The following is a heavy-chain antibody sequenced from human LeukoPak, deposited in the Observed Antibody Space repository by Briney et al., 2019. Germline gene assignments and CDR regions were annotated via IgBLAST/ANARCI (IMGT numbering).Heavy chain of an antibody. J-gene: IGHJ6*02. CDR2: ISGSGGST. CDR1: GFTFSSYA. CDR3: AKDPLDDYERYAYYDYGMDV. Sequence: GGFLRLSCAASGFTFSSYAMSWVRQAPGKGLEWVSAISGSGGSTYYADSVKGRFTISRDNSKNTLYLQMNSLRAEDTAVYYCAKDPLDDYERYAYYDYGMDVWGQGTTVTVSS. V-gene: IGHV3-23*01. D-gene: IGHD4/OR15-4a*01.